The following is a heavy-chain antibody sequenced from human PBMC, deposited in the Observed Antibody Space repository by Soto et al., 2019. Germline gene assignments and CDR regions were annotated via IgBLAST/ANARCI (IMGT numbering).Heavy chain of an antibody. CDR2: IWYDGSNK. J-gene: IGHJ4*02. CDR3: ARHSSINYYDNSGYYGSFDY. Sequence: GGSLRLSCAASGFTFSTYGMHWVRQAPGKGLEWVAVIWYDGSNKYYADSVKGRFTISRDNSKNTLYLQMNSLRAEDTAVYYCARHSSINYYDNSGYYGSFDYWGQGTPVTVSS. V-gene: IGHV3-33*01. D-gene: IGHD3-22*01. CDR1: GFTFSTYG.